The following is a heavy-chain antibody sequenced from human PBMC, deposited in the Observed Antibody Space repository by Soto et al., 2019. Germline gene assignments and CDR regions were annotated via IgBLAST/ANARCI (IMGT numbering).Heavy chain of an antibody. V-gene: IGHV3-74*01. Sequence: PGGSLRLSCAASGFTFTNYWMHWVRQVPGKGLMWVSRIIPDESRTTYADSVKGRFAISRDNAKNTLYLQMSSLRAEDTAVYYCARVESGSYDWFDPWGQGTLVTVSS. CDR1: GFTFTNYW. CDR2: IIPDESRT. J-gene: IGHJ5*02. CDR3: ARVESGSYDWFDP. D-gene: IGHD3-10*01.